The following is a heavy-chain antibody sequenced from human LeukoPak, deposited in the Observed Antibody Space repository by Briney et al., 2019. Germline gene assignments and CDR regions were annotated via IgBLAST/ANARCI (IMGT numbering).Heavy chain of an antibody. V-gene: IGHV3-15*07. CDR1: GFIFSKVW. CDR3: TTGIDDGGGY. J-gene: IGHJ4*02. CDR2: IKTESEGETK. Sequence: GGSLRLPCAASGFIFSKVWMNWVRQAPGKGLEWVGRIKTESEGETKDYAAPVKGRFTVSRDDSKNTFYLVMNSLKIDDTAIYYCTTGIDDGGGYWGQGTLVTVSS. D-gene: IGHD3-10*01.